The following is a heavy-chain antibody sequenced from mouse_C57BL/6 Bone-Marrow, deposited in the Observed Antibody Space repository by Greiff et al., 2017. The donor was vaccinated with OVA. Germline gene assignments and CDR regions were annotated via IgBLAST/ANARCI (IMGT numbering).Heavy chain of an antibody. CDR2: IDPSDSYT. D-gene: IGHD1-1*01. Sequence: VKLQQPGAELVMPGASVKLSCKASGYTFTSYWMHWVKQRPGQGLEWIGEIDPSDSYTNYNQKFKGKSTLTVDKSSSTAYMQLSSLTSEDSAVYYCARSPYFSFDYWGQGTTLTVSS. V-gene: IGHV1-69*01. CDR1: GYTFTSYW. CDR3: ARSPYFSFDY. J-gene: IGHJ2*01.